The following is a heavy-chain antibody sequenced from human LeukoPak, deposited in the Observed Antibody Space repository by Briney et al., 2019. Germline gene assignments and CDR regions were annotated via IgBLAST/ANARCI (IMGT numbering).Heavy chain of an antibody. CDR1: GGSISSYY. J-gene: IGHJ4*02. D-gene: IGHD6-13*01. Sequence: SETLSLTCTVSGGSISSYYWSWLRQPPGKGLEWIGYNTYSGNTNYNPSLKSRVTISVDTSKNQFSLKLSSVTAADTAVYYCARQGGYIAPLALWGQGTLVTVSA. CDR3: ARQGGYIAPLAL. V-gene: IGHV4-59*08. CDR2: NTYSGNT.